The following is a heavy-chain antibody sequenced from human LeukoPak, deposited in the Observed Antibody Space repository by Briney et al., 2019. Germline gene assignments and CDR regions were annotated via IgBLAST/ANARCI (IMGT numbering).Heavy chain of an antibody. CDR2: INHSGST. D-gene: IGHD6-6*01. CDR1: GGSFSGYY. J-gene: IGHJ6*02. CDR3: ARYSPEGIAARRNYGMDV. V-gene: IGHV4-34*01. Sequence: SETLPLTCAVYGGSFSGYYWSWIRQPPGKGLEWIGEINHSGSTNYNPSLKSRVTISVDTSKNQFSLKLSSVTAADTAVYYCARYSPEGIAARRNYGMDVWGQGTTVTVSS.